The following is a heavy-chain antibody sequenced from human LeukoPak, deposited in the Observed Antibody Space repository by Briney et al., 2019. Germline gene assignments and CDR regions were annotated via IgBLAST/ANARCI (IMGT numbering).Heavy chain of an antibody. J-gene: IGHJ6*03. V-gene: IGHV4-59*01. D-gene: IGHD3-10*01. CDR2: IYYSGST. Sequence: PSETLSLTCTVSGGSISSYYWSWIRQPPGKGLEWIGYIYYSGSTNYNPSLKSRATISVDTSKNQFSLKLSSVTAADTAVYYCARAPRGPNYYYYYMDVWGKGTTVTISS. CDR1: GGSISSYY. CDR3: ARAPRGPNYYYYYMDV.